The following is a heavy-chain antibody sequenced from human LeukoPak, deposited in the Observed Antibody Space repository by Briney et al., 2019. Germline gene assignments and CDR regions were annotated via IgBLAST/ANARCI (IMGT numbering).Heavy chain of an antibody. Sequence: EGSLRLSCAASESTFSKFWMHWVRQAPGKGLVWVSGINRDGSTTTYADSVKGRFTVSRDNAKNTLYLQMNSLRAEDTAAYYCARGNYYGMDVWGQGTTVTVSS. CDR2: INRDGSTT. V-gene: IGHV3-74*03. CDR3: ARGNYYGMDV. J-gene: IGHJ6*02. CDR1: ESTFSKFW. D-gene: IGHD2/OR15-2a*01.